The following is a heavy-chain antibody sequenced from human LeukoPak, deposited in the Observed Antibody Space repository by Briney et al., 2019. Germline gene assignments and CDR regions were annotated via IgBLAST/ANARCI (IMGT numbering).Heavy chain of an antibody. J-gene: IGHJ4*02. Sequence: SGGSLRLSCAASGFTFSSYAMSWVRQAPGKGLEWVSAISGSGGSTYYADSVKGRFTISRDNAKSSVYLQMNSLRAEDTALYYCARGLATAAAYWGQGTLVTVSS. CDR2: ISGSGGST. CDR1: GFTFSSYA. V-gene: IGHV3-23*01. CDR3: ARGLATAAAY. D-gene: IGHD6-13*01.